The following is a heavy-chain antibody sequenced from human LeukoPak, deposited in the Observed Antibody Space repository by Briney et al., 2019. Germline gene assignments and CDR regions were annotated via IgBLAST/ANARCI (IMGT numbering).Heavy chain of an antibody. CDR1: GFTFSSYS. CDR3: ARDFDY. Sequence: KSGGSLRLSCAASGFTFSSYSMNWVRQAPGKGLEWVSSISSSSSYTYYADSVKGRFTISRDNAKNSLYLQMNSLRAEDTAVYYCARDFDYWGQGTLVTVSS. J-gene: IGHJ4*02. V-gene: IGHV3-21*01. CDR2: ISSSSSYT.